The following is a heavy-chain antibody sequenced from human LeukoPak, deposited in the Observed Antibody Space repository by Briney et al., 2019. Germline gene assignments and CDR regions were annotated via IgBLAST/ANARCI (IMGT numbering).Heavy chain of an antibody. J-gene: IGHJ6*03. CDR3: ARVTRAGHYYYYYMDV. Sequence: GASVKVSCKASGSTFSSYAISWVRQAPGQGLEWMGGIIPIFGTANYAQKFQGRVTITTDESTSTAYMELSSLRSEDTAVYYCARVTRAGHYYYYYMDVWGKGTTVTVSS. CDR2: IIPIFGTA. CDR1: GSTFSSYA. V-gene: IGHV1-69*05.